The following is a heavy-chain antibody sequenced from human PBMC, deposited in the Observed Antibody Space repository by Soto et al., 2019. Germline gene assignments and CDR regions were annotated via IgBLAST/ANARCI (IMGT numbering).Heavy chain of an antibody. CDR2: INPSGGST. CDR1: VYTFTSYY. Sequence: ASVKVSCKASVYTFTSYYMYWVRQATGQGLEWMGIINPSGGSTSYAQKFQGRVTMTRDTSTSTVYMELSSLRSEDTAVYYCARDGYYYRVGRYYYYGMDVWGQGTTVTVSS. J-gene: IGHJ6*02. V-gene: IGHV1-46*01. D-gene: IGHD3-22*01. CDR3: ARDGYYYRVGRYYYYGMDV.